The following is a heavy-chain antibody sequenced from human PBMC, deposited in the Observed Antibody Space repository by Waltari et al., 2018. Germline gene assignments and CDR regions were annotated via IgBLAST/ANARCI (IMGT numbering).Heavy chain of an antibody. CDR2: IYHSGST. D-gene: IGHD4-4*01. CDR1: GGSLSSGGYY. V-gene: IGHV4-31*03. CDR3: ARAIGYSNYVGWFDP. Sequence: QVQLQESGPGLVTPSQTLSLTCTVPGGSLSSGGYYWSWIRQHPGKGLEWIGYIYHSGSTYYNPSLKSRVTISVDRSKNQFSLKLSSVTAADTAVYYCARAIGYSNYVGWFDPWGQGTLVTVSS. J-gene: IGHJ5*02.